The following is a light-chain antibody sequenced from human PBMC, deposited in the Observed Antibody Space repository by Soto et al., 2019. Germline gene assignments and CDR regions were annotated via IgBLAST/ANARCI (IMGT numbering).Light chain of an antibody. CDR1: QSISSY. CDR3: QQSYSTLGT. Sequence: DIQMTQSPSSLSASVGDRVTITCRASQSISSYLNWYQQKPGKAPKLLIYAASSLQSGVPSGFSGSGSGTDFTLTISSLQPEDFATYYCQQSYSTLGTFGQGTKVDIK. CDR2: AAS. V-gene: IGKV1-39*01. J-gene: IGKJ1*01.